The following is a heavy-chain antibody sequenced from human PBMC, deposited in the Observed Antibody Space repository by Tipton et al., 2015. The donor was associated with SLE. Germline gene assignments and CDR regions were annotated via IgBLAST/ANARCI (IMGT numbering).Heavy chain of an antibody. Sequence: TLSLTCTASGGSIGRGGFYWSWIRPFPGKGLGGIGSIYHSGSTYYKPSLESRVTISVDTSKNMFSRKVSSVTAADTAVYDCARVHTNFRGFDIWGQGTMVNVSS. CDR1: GGSIGRGGFY. V-gene: IGHV4-39*07. D-gene: IGHD1-1*01. CDR3: ARVHTNFRGFDI. J-gene: IGHJ3*02. CDR2: IYHSGST.